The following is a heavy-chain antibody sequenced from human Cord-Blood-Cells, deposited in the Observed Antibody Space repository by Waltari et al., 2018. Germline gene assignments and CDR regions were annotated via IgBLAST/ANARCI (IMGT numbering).Heavy chain of an antibody. CDR2: ISAYNGNT. J-gene: IGHJ6*02. CDR3: ARDKEGIAAAGTRRGNYYYGMDG. CDR1: GYTFTSYG. V-gene: IGHV1-18*01. D-gene: IGHD6-13*01. Sequence: QVQLVQSGAEVKKPGASVKVSCKASGYTFTSYGISWVRQATGQGLEWMGWISAYNGNTNYAQKLQGRVTMTTDTSTSTCYMELRSLRSDDTAVYYCARDKEGIAAAGTRRGNYYYGMDGWGQGTTVTVSS.